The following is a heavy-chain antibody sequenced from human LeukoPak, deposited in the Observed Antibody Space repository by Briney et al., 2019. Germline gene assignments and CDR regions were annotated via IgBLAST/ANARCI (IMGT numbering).Heavy chain of an antibody. Sequence: ASVKVSCKASGYTFTSYDINWVRQATGQGLEWMGWMNPNSGNTGYAQKFQGRVTITRNTSISTAYMELSSLRSEDTAVYYCARGYRSGWYLYSAVWGYFDYWGQGTLVTVSS. CDR2: MNPNSGNT. CDR1: GYTFTSYD. D-gene: IGHD6-19*01. CDR3: ARGYRSGWYLYSAVWGYFDY. V-gene: IGHV1-8*03. J-gene: IGHJ4*02.